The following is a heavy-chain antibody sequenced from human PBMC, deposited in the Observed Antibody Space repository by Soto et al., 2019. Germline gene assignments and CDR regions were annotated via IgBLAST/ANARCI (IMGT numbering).Heavy chain of an antibody. D-gene: IGHD2-2*02. CDR3: ARVLVVPSTIGPDSPYDAFDF. CDR2: IKQDGSEK. CDR1: GFSFSSYW. V-gene: IGHV3-7*01. Sequence: EVQLVESGGGLVQPGGSLRLSCTVSGFSFSSYWMSWVRQAPGKGLEWVASIKQDGSEKYYVDSVKGRFTISRGTAKKSLSVQMSSRRAEDSAVYYCARVLVVPSTIGPDSPYDAFDFWGQGTMVTVSS. J-gene: IGHJ3*01.